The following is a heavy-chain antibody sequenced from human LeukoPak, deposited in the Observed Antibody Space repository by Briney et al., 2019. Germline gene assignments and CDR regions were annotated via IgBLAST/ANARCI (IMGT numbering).Heavy chain of an antibody. CDR2: ISNSGST. CDR3: VRLQPNTGEWAFDI. J-gene: IGHJ3*02. V-gene: IGHV4-59*01. Sequence: SETLSLTCTVSGGSISSYYWSWIRQPPGEGLEWIGYISNSGSTNYNPSLESRVTISVDTSKNQLSLKLSYVTAADTAVYHCVRLQPNTGEWAFDIWGQGTLVSVSS. CDR1: GGSISSYY. D-gene: IGHD1-1*01.